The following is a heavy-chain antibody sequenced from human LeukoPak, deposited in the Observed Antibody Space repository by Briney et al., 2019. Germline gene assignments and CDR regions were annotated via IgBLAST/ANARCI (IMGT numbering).Heavy chain of an antibody. CDR1: GYTLTELS. V-gene: IGHV1-24*01. CDR2: FDPEDGET. D-gene: IGHD6-19*01. Sequence: ASVKVSCKVSGYTLTELSMHWVRQAPGKGLEWMGGFDPEDGETIYAQKFQGRVTITADKSTSTAYMELSSLRSEDTAVYYCASGSTVAGRQHRGQGTLVTVSS. J-gene: IGHJ1*01. CDR3: ASGSTVAGRQH.